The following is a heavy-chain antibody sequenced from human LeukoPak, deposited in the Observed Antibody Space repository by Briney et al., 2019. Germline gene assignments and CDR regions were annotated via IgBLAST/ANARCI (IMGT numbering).Heavy chain of an antibody. Sequence: NSSETPSLTCAVYGGSFSGSYWRWIRQPPGKGMEWIGEINHSGSTNYNPSLKSRVTISVDTSKNQFSLKLSSVTAADTAVYYCARGRSSSSWYARYYFDYWGQGTLVTVSS. CDR2: INHSGST. CDR3: ARGRSSSSWYARYYFDY. J-gene: IGHJ4*02. V-gene: IGHV4-34*01. CDR1: GGSFSGSY. D-gene: IGHD6-13*01.